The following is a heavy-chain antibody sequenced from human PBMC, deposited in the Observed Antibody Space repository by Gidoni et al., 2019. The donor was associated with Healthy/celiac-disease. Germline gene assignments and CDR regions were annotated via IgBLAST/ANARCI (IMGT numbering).Heavy chain of an antibody. V-gene: IGHV4-59*01. CDR3: ATHSSSWDYYGMDV. D-gene: IGHD6-13*01. J-gene: IGHJ6*02. Sequence: QVQLQESGPGLVKPSEPLSLTCTVSGGSISSYYWRWIRQPPGKGLEWIGYIYYSGSTNYNPSLKSRVTISVDTSKNQFSLKLSSVTAADTAVYYCATHSSSWDYYGMDVWGQGTTVTVSS. CDR1: GGSISSYY. CDR2: IYYSGST.